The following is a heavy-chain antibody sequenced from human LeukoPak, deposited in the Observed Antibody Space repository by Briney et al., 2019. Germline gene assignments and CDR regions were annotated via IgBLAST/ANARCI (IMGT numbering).Heavy chain of an antibody. CDR3: ARHSSHTVTHYFDY. D-gene: IGHD4-17*01. V-gene: IGHV4-4*02. CDR2: IYHSGST. CDR1: GVSISSSNW. J-gene: IGHJ4*02. Sequence: NSSETLSLTCAVSGVSISSSNWWHWVRQPPGKGLEWIGEIYHSGSTNYNPSLKSRVTISVDKSKNQFSLKLSSVTAADTAVYYCARHSSHTVTHYFDYWGQGTLVTVSS.